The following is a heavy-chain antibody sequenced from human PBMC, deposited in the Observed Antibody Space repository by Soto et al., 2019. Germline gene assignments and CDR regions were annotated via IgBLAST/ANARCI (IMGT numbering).Heavy chain of an antibody. D-gene: IGHD3-3*01. J-gene: IGHJ5*02. Sequence: SETLSLTCTVSGGSISSGGYYWSWIRQHPGKGLEWIGYIYYSGSTYYNPPLKSRVTISVDTSKNQFSLKLSSVTAADTAVYYCARDKGTIDFWSGRTHNNWFDPWGQGTLVTVSS. CDR2: IYYSGST. V-gene: IGHV4-31*03. CDR3: ARDKGTIDFWSGRTHNNWFDP. CDR1: GGSISSGGYY.